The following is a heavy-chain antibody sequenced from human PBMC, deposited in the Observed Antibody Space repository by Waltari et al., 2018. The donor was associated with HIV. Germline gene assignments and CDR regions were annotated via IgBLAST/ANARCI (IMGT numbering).Heavy chain of an antibody. CDR1: DFVFSDFF. CDR3: CRGVSSDR. V-gene: IGHV3-11*01. D-gene: IGHD2-2*01. CDR2: ISGSGTIS. Sequence: VKLVESGGGWVKPGGYLRLSGAATDFVFSDFFMTWMRQSPGKGPEWVGYISGSGTISFYADSVRGRFTISRDNANNSLYLQMNSLRDEDTAIYYCCRGVSSDRWGQGTLVTVSS. J-gene: IGHJ5*02.